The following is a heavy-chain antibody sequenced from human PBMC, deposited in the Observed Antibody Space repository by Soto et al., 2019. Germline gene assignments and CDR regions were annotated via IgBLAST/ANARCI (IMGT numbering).Heavy chain of an antibody. V-gene: IGHV4-39*01. J-gene: IGHJ4*02. Sequence: SETISVTCTVCDDCSTRRCYYRGWIRPPQGKGLEWIGSISYSGSTYYNPSLKSRVTISVDTSKNQFSLKLSSVTAADTDVYYCESRGSSSWYGYWGQGTLVTVSS. D-gene: IGHD6-13*01. CDR2: ISYSGST. CDR3: ESRGSSSWYGY. CDR1: DDCSTRRCYY.